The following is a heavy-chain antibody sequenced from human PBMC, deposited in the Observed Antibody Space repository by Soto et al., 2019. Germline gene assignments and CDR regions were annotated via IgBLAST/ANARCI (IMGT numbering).Heavy chain of an antibody. J-gene: IGHJ5*02. V-gene: IGHV4-30-4*01. CDR2: ISYSGST. Sequence: SETLSLTCTVSGGSINTINNYWSWIRQPPGKGLEWIGFISYSGSTYYNPSLMSRLTISLDTSTNRFPLKLTSVTAADTAVYYCAREEAARIERWFDPWGQGTLVTVSS. CDR1: GGSINTINNY. CDR3: AREEAARIERWFDP. D-gene: IGHD6-6*01.